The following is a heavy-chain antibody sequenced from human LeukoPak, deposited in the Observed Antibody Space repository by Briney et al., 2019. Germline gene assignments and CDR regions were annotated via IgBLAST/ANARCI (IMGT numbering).Heavy chain of an antibody. Sequence: ASVKVSCKASGGTFSSYAVSWVRQAPGQGLEWMGGIIPIFGTANYARKFQGRVTITADESTSTAYMELSSLRSEDTAVYYCASYSGSYPASFDYWGQGTLVTVPS. CDR1: GGTFSSYA. CDR3: ASYSGSYPASFDY. J-gene: IGHJ4*02. V-gene: IGHV1-69*13. D-gene: IGHD1-26*01. CDR2: IIPIFGTA.